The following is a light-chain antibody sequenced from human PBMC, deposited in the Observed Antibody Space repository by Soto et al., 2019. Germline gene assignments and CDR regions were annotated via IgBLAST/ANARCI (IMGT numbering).Light chain of an antibody. CDR2: LGS. CDR1: QSLLHSNGYNY. CDR3: MQALQTPSIT. V-gene: IGKV2-28*01. Sequence: DIVMTQSPLSLPVTPGEPASISCRSSQSLLHSNGYNYLDWYLQKPGQSPQLLIYLGSNRASGVADRFSGSGSGTEFTLKISRVEAEDFGVYYCMQALQTPSITFGQGTRLEIK. J-gene: IGKJ5*01.